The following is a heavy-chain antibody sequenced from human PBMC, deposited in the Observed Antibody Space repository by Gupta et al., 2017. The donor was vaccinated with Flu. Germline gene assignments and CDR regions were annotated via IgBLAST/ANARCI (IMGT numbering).Heavy chain of an antibody. V-gene: IGHV4-34*02. CDR1: GGSFRAYY. CDR3: ATPGDYRETLWNPLDY. J-gene: IGHJ4*02. CDR2: INHSGSS. D-gene: IGHD4-17*01. Sequence: QVQLEQWCAGLLKPSETLSLTCAVHGGSFRAYYWTWIRQTPGKGLEWIGEINHSGSSNHNPSLSSRLTISVDKSKNQFSLKLTSVTAADTGVYYCATPGDYRETLWNPLDYWGQGTLVTVSS.